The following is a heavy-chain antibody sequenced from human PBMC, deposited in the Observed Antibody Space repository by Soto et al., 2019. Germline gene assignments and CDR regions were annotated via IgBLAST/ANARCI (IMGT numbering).Heavy chain of an antibody. D-gene: IGHD6-19*01. V-gene: IGHV3-30*18. J-gene: IGHJ4*02. CDR3: AKTIAVAGLHYFDY. CDR2: ISYDGSNR. CDR1: GFTLSGYG. Sequence: ESGGGVVQPGRSLTLSCAVSGFTLSGYGMHWVRQAPGKGLEWVAVISYDGSNRYYADSVKGRFTISRDNSRNTLYLQMNSLRAEDTAVYYCAKTIAVAGLHYFDYWGQGTLVTVSS.